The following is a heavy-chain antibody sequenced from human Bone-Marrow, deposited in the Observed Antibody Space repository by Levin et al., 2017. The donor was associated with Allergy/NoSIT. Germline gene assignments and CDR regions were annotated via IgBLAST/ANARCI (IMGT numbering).Heavy chain of an antibody. V-gene: IGHV4-39*01. J-gene: IGHJ4*02. CDR3: ARLGKPAAIFGFYDY. CDR2: IYYSGST. CDR1: GGSIISTSYY. Sequence: SQTLSLPCTVSGGSIISTSYYWGWIRQPPGKGLEWIANIYYSGSTYYNPSLKSRVTTSVDTSKNQVSLKLTSLTAADTALYYCARLGKPAAIFGFYDYWGQGTLVTVSS. D-gene: IGHD2-2*01.